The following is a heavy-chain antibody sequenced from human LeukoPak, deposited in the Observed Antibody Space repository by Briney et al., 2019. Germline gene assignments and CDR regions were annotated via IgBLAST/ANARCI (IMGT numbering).Heavy chain of an antibody. J-gene: IGHJ5*02. CDR3: YLLKINWFDP. CDR2: ISGSGGST. CDR1: GFTVSSNY. Sequence: GGSLRLSCAASGFTVSSNYMSWVRQAPGKGLEWVSAISGSGGSTYYADSVKGRFTISRDNSKNTLYLQMNSLRAEDTAVYYCYLLKINWFDPWGQGTLVTVSS. D-gene: IGHD2/OR15-2a*01. V-gene: IGHV3-23*01.